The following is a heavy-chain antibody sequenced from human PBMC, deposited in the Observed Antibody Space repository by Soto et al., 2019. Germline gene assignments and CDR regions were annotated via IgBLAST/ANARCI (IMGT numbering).Heavy chain of an antibody. J-gene: IGHJ3*02. Sequence: GGSLRLSCAASGFTFSSYWMSWVRQAPGKGLEWVANIKQDGSEKYYVDSVKGRFTISRDNAKNSLYLQMNSLRAEDTAVYYCARVGSDSSSWRKGEMDAFDIWGQGTMVTVSS. CDR3: ARVGSDSSSWRKGEMDAFDI. V-gene: IGHV3-7*01. CDR1: GFTFSSYW. CDR2: IKQDGSEK. D-gene: IGHD6-13*01.